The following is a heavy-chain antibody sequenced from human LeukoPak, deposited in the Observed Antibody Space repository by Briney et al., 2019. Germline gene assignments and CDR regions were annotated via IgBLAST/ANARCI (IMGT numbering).Heavy chain of an antibody. CDR2: LYTSVST. D-gene: IGHD1-26*01. CDR1: GGSIRSYY. CDR3: ARDREFGWELLRENWFDP. J-gene: IGHJ5*02. Sequence: SETLSLTRTVSGGSIRSYYWSWMRQPAGEGLVGIGRLYTSVSTNYNPSPKSRLSMSVDTSKYQFSRKLSSVTAADTAVYYCARDREFGWELLRENWFDPRGQGTPFTVSS. V-gene: IGHV4-4*07.